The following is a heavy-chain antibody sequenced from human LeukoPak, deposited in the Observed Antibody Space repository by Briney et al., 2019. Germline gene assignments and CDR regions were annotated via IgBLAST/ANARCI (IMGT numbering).Heavy chain of an antibody. CDR3: ARDFDTLDAFDI. D-gene: IGHD3-9*01. J-gene: IGHJ3*02. Sequence: SETLSLTCTVSGDSISSGGYYWSWIRQHPGKGLEWIGCIYYTGTTYYNTSLQSRVTISVDTSKNQISLKLSSVTAADTAVYYCARDFDTLDAFDIWGQGTMVTVSS. CDR1: GDSISSGGYY. V-gene: IGHV4-31*03. CDR2: IYYTGTT.